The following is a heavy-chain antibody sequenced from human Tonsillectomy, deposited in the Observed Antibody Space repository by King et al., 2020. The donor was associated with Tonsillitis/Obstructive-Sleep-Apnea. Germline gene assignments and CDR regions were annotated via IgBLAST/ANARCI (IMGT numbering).Heavy chain of an antibody. V-gene: IGHV4-31*03. CDR3: ARGGYFDWLPTPDAFDI. D-gene: IGHD3-9*01. Sequence: QLQESGPGLVKPSQTLSLTCTVSGGSISSGGYYWSWIRQHPGKGLEWIGYIDYSGSTYYNPSLKSRVTISVDTSKNQFSLKLSSVTAADTAVYYCARGGYFDWLPTPDAFDIWGQGTMVTVSS. CDR2: IDYSGST. CDR1: GGSISSGGYY. J-gene: IGHJ3*02.